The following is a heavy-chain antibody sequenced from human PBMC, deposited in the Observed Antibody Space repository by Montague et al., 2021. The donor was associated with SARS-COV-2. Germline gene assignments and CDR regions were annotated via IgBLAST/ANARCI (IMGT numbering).Heavy chain of an antibody. V-gene: IGHV4-34*01. CDR3: ARVRYYGSGTSLGMDV. Sequence: SETLSLTCAVYGGSFSGYYWSWIRQPPGAGLEWIGETNHSGSTNYNPSLKSRVTISVDTSKNQFSLKLSSVTAADTAVYYCARVRYYGSGTSLGMDVWGQGTTVTVSS. J-gene: IGHJ6*02. CDR2: TNHSGST. CDR1: GGSFSGYY. D-gene: IGHD3-10*01.